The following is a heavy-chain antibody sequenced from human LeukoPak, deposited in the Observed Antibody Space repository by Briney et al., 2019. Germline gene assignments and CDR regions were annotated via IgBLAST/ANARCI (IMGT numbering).Heavy chain of an antibody. D-gene: IGHD5-24*01. CDR2: IYGGGNI. CDR1: AFIFSGHW. J-gene: IGHJ4*02. CDR3: ARGAGYNYPYYFDY. V-gene: IGHV3-53*01. Sequence: GGSLRLSCEGSAFIFSGHWMNWVRQAPGKGLEWVSVIYGGGNIYYADSVKGRFTISRDNSKNTLYLQMNSLRAEDTAVYYCARGAGYNYPYYFDYWGQGTLVTVSS.